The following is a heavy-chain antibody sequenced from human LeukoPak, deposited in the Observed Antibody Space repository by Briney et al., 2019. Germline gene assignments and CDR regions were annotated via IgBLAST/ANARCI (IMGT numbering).Heavy chain of an antibody. J-gene: IGHJ4*02. CDR2: IRYDGSNK. D-gene: IGHD5-12*01. CDR1: GFTFSSYG. V-gene: IGHV3-30*02. CDR3: AKDGSEVATTYYFDY. Sequence: PGGSLRLSCAASGFTFSSYGMHWVRQAPGKGLEGVAFIRYDGSNKYYADSVKGRFTISRDNSKNTLYLQMNSLRAEDTAVYYCAKDGSEVATTYYFDYWGQGTLVTVSS.